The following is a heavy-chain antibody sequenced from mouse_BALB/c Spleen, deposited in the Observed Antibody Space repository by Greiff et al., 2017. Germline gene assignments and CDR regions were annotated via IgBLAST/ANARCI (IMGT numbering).Heavy chain of an antibody. CDR1: GYSFTSYW. D-gene: IGHD3-2*01. J-gene: IGHJ2*01. CDR3: TRVLDSSGYFDY. Sequence: VQLQQPGAELVRPGASVKLSCKASGYSFTSYWMNWVKQRPGQGLEWIGNIYPSDSYTNYNQKFKDKATLTVDKSSSTAYMQLSSPTSEDSAVYYCTRVLDSSGYFDYWGQGTTLTVSS. V-gene: IGHV1-69*02. CDR2: IYPSDSYT.